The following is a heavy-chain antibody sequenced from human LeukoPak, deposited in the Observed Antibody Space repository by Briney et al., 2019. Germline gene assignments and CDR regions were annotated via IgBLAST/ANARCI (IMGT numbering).Heavy chain of an antibody. Sequence: PGGSLRLSCVASGFTFRNYGMHWVRQVPGKAPECVAVVSFDASKTYYRDSVKGRFTISRDDPKNTVFLQMDSPRVEDTALYHCVKRGGGDHGLDIWGQGTTVIVS. CDR3: VKRGGGDHGLDI. V-gene: IGHV3-30*18. D-gene: IGHD2-21*02. CDR1: GFTFRNYG. J-gene: IGHJ6*02. CDR2: VSFDASKT.